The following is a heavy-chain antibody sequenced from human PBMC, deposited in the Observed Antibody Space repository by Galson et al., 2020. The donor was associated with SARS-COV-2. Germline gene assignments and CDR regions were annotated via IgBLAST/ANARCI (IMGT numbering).Heavy chain of an antibody. D-gene: IGHD2-2*01. J-gene: IGHJ5*02. Sequence: GESLKISCKGSGYGFTSYWIGWVRQMPGKGLEWMGIIYPGDSDTRYSPSFQGQVTISADKSISTAYLQWSSLKASDTAMYYCARHLVVSKVGGGWFDPWGQGTLVTVSS. V-gene: IGHV5-51*01. CDR2: IYPGDSDT. CDR1: GYGFTSYW. CDR3: ARHLVVSKVGGGWFDP.